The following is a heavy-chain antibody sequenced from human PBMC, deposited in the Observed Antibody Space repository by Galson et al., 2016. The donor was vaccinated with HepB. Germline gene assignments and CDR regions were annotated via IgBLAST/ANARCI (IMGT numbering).Heavy chain of an antibody. J-gene: IGHJ6*02. V-gene: IGHV1-18*01. CDR3: ARDQGVGYGMDV. D-gene: IGHD1-26*01. CDR1: GYTFNTYA. CDR2: ISTYNGDT. Sequence: SVKVSCKASGYTFNTYAINWVRQAPGQGLEWMGWISTYNGDTNFAQKFQDRVTMTTDTSTSPAYMELRSLRSDDTAVYYCARDQGVGYGMDVWGQGTTVTVSS.